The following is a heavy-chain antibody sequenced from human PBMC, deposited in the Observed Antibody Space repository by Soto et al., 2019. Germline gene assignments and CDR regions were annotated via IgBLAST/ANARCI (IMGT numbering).Heavy chain of an antibody. CDR3: ARVGYYDFWSGQNFFDY. Sequence: GGSLRLSCAASGFTFSSYAMSWVRQAPGKGLEWVSAISGSGGNRNYADSVKGRFTISRDNGKNSLFLQMDSLRVEDTAVYYCARVGYYDFWSGQNFFDYWGLGTLVTVSS. J-gene: IGHJ4*02. V-gene: IGHV3-23*01. D-gene: IGHD3-3*01. CDR1: GFTFSSYA. CDR2: ISGSGGNR.